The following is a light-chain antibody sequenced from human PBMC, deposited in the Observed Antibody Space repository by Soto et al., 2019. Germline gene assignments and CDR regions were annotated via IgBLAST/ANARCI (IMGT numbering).Light chain of an antibody. Sequence: EIVVTQSPATLSVSPGERATLSCRASQSVGNNFAWYQQKPGQAPRLLIFATSTRATGVPARFSGSGSGTEFTRPISSLQSEDFAVYYCQQYGDWPLTFGGGAKVEIE. CDR3: QQYGDWPLT. V-gene: IGKV3-15*01. J-gene: IGKJ4*01. CDR1: QSVGNN. CDR2: ATS.